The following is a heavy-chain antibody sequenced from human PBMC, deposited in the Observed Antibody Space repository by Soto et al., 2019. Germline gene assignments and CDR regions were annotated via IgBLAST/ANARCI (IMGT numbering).Heavy chain of an antibody. CDR1: GDSISSSSYY. CDR3: ARHRVWYFDL. V-gene: IGHV4-39*01. Sequence: QLQLQESGPGLVKPSETLSLTCTVSGDSISSSSYYWGWIRQPPGKGLEWIGTVYYTGSTYYNPSLNSRVTISVDTSKNQFSLKLSSVTAADTAVYYCARHRVWYFDLWGRGTLVTVSS. CDR2: VYYTGST. J-gene: IGHJ2*01.